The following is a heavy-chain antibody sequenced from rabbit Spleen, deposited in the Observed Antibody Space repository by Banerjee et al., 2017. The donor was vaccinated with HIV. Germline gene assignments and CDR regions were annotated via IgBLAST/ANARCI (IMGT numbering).Heavy chain of an antibody. CDR3: ARDAGSSFSSYGMDL. Sequence: QSLEESGGGLVKPGGTLTLTCTASGIDFSGYYYMCWVRQAPGKGLEWIACIDTGSSGFTYFASWAKGRFTISKTSSTTVTLQMTSLTAADTATYFCARDAGSSFSSYGMDLWGQGTLVTVS. D-gene: IGHD8-1*01. CDR2: IDTGSSGFT. CDR1: GIDFSGYYY. V-gene: IGHV1S40*01. J-gene: IGHJ6*01.